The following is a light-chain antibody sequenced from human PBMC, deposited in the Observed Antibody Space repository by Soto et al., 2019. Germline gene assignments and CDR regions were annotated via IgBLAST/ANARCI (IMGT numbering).Light chain of an antibody. CDR1: QDISNS. Sequence: DIQMTQSPSSLSASVGDRVTITCQASQDISNSLKWYQQRPGKAPNLLIYDASNLETGVPSRFSGSGSGTHFTLTISSLQPEDIATYHCQQYNNLPLTFGGGTKVDIK. CDR2: DAS. J-gene: IGKJ4*01. CDR3: QQYNNLPLT. V-gene: IGKV1-33*01.